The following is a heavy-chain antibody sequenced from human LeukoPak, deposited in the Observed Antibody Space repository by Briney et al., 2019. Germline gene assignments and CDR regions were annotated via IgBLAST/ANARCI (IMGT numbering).Heavy chain of an antibody. CDR3: ARLAPGYGDSDTDY. J-gene: IGHJ4*02. D-gene: IGHD4-17*01. CDR2: IYYSGST. Sequence: SETLSLTCTVSGGCISSYYWSWIRQPPGKGLQWIGYIYYSGSTNYNPSLKSRVTISVDTSKNQFSLRLSSVTAADTAVYYCARLAPGYGDSDTDYWGQGTLVTVSS. CDR1: GGCISSYY. V-gene: IGHV4-59*08.